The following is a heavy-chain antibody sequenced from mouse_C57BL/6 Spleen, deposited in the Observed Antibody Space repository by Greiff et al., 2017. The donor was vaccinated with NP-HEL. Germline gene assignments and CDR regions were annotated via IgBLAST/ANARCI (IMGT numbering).Heavy chain of an antibody. CDR3: ARPDYDYGPYAMDY. J-gene: IGHJ4*01. CDR1: GYTFTSYW. V-gene: IGHV1-59*01. D-gene: IGHD2-4*01. Sequence: VQLQQSGAELVRPGTSVQLSCKASGYTFTSYWMHWVKQRPGQGLEWIGVIDPSDSYTNYNQKFKGKATLTVDTSSSTAYMQLSSLTSEDSAVYYCARPDYDYGPYAMDYWGQGTSVTVSS. CDR2: IDPSDSYT.